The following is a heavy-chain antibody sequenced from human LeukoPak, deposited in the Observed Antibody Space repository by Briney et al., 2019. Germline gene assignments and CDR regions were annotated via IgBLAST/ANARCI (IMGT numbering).Heavy chain of an antibody. V-gene: IGHV4-30-4*01. CDR1: GGSISSGDYY. CDR2: IYYSGST. CDR3: ARGFIAAAGTNWLDP. J-gene: IGHJ5*02. Sequence: PSETLSLTCTVSGGSISSGDYYWSWIRQPPGKGLEWIGYIYYSGSTYYNPSLKSRVTISVDTSKNQFSLKLSSVTAADTAVYYCARGFIAAAGTNWLDPWGQGTLVTVSS. D-gene: IGHD6-13*01.